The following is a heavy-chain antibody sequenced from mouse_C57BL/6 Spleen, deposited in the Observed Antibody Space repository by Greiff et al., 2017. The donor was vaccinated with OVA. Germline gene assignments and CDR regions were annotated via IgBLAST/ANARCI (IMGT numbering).Heavy chain of an antibody. CDR2: IDPEDGET. CDR1: GFNIKDYY. Sequence: VQLKESGAELVKPGASVKLSCTASGFNIKDYYMHWVKQRTEQGLEWIGRIDPEDGETKYDPKFQGKATITADTSSNTAYLQLSSLPSEDTAVYYCARAAQAYFDYWGQGTTLTVSS. D-gene: IGHD3-2*02. J-gene: IGHJ2*01. V-gene: IGHV14-2*01. CDR3: ARAAQAYFDY.